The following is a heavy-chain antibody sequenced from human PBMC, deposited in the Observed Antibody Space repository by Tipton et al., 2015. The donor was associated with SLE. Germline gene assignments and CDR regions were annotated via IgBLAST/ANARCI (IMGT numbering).Heavy chain of an antibody. CDR1: GGSVSSSVSSGSYY. J-gene: IGHJ6*02. Sequence: TLSLTCTVSGGSVSSSVSSGSYYWSWIRQPAGKGLEWIGRIYSSGTTNYNPSLKSRVTVSVDTSKNQFSLNLTAVTAADTAVYYCARGGFREPDYFYYGMDVWGQGTTVTVSS. D-gene: IGHD3-10*01. V-gene: IGHV4-61*02. CDR2: IYSSGTT. CDR3: ARGGFREPDYFYYGMDV.